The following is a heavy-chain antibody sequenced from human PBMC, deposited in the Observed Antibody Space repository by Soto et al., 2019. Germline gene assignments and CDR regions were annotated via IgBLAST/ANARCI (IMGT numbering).Heavy chain of an antibody. CDR2: ISYDGSNK. D-gene: IGHD1-1*01. V-gene: IGHV3-30*18. CDR1: GFTFSSYG. J-gene: IGHJ4*02. Sequence: GGSLRLSCAASGFTFSSYGMHWVRQAPGKGLEWVAVISYDGSNKYYADSVKGRFTISRDNSKNTLYLQMNSLRAEDTAVFYCAKETNVLETLEYWGQGTLVTVSS. CDR3: AKETNVLETLEY.